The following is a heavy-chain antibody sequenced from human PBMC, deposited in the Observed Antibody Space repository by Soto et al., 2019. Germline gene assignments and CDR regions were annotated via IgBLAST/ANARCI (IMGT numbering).Heavy chain of an antibody. CDR3: ARAVAVAADFDY. J-gene: IGHJ4*02. Sequence: QVQLVQSGAEEKKPGASVKVSCKASGYTFTGYAMHWVRQAPGQRLEWMGWINAGNGNTKYSQKFQGRVTITRDTSASTAYMELSSLISEDTAVYYCARAVAVAADFDYLGQGTLVTVSS. D-gene: IGHD6-19*01. CDR1: GYTFTGYA. V-gene: IGHV1-3*05. CDR2: INAGNGNT.